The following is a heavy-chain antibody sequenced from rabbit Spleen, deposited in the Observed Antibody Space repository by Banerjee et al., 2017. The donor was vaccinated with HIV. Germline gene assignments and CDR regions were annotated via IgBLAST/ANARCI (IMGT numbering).Heavy chain of an antibody. V-gene: IGHV1S45*01. CDR2: INSATYKS. Sequence: QEHLVESGGGLVQPEGSLTLTCTASGFSLDSDYVICWVRQAPGTGLEWIACINSATYKSSYAKWAKGPFTISKTSTAVTLQKSSLTAADTATYFCVRASDNLDHAGDLWGPGTLVTVS. D-gene: IGHD4-1*01. J-gene: IGHJ6*01. CDR1: GFSLDSDYV. CDR3: VRASDNLDHAGDL.